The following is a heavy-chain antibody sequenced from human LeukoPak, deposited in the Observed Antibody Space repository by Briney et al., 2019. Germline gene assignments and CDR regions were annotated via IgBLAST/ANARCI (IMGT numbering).Heavy chain of an antibody. D-gene: IGHD1-7*01. Sequence: ASVTVSFKASGYTFTSYYMHWVRQAPGRGLEWMGIINPSGGSTSYAQKFQGRVTMTRDMSTSTVYMELSSLRSEDTAVYYCARAAPGITGTTVFSWFDPWGQGTLVTVSS. CDR3: ARAAPGITGTTVFSWFDP. CDR2: INPSGGST. CDR1: GYTFTSYY. V-gene: IGHV1-46*01. J-gene: IGHJ5*02.